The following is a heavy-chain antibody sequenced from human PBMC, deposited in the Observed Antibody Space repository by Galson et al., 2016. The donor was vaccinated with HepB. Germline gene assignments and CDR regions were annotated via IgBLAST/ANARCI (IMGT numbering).Heavy chain of an antibody. CDR1: GGSVSSGDYY. V-gene: IGHV4-61*08. CDR3: ARLGAALDY. CDR2: IYYSGNT. Sequence: ETLSLTCTVSGGSVSSGDYYWNWIRQPPGKGPEWIAYIYYSGNTNYNPSLKDRLSISADTANKQFSLKLNLVTAADTAIYSCARLGAALDYWGQGILVTVSS. D-gene: IGHD1-26*01. J-gene: IGHJ4*02.